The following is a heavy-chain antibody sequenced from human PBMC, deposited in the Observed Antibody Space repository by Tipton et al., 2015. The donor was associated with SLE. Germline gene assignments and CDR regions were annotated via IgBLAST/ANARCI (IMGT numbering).Heavy chain of an antibody. D-gene: IGHD3-16*01. CDR3: ARDGGLGAWDI. J-gene: IGHJ3*02. CDR2: ISGSGGST. CDR1: GFTFSSYA. Sequence: SLRLSCAASGFTFSSYAMSWVRQAPGKGLEWVSAISGSGGSTYYADSVKGRFTISRDNAKNSLYLQMNSLRAEDTAVYYCARDGGLGAWDIWGQGTMVTVSS. V-gene: IGHV3-23*01.